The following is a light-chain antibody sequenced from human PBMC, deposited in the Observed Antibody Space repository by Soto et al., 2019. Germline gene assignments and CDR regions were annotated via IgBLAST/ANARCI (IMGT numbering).Light chain of an antibody. CDR1: QDISNY. CDR2: DAS. V-gene: IGKV1-33*01. J-gene: IGKJ4*01. CDR3: QQYDNLPLT. Sequence: DIQMTQSPSSLSASVGDRVTITCQASQDISNYLNWYQQKPGKAPKLLIYDASNLETGVPSRLSGSGSGTDFTFTISSLQPEDIATYYRQQYDNLPLTFGGGTKV.